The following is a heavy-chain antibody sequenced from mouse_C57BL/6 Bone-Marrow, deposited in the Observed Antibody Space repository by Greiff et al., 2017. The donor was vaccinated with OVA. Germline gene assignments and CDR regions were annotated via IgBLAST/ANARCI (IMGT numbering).Heavy chain of an antibody. J-gene: IGHJ2*01. Sequence: VQLQQPGAELVKPGASVKVSCKASGYTFTSYWMHWVKQRPGKGLEWIGRIYPGDGDTNYNGKFKGKATLTADKSSSTAYMQLSSLTSEDSAVYFCARGYYGRFDYWGQGTTLTVSS. CDR1: GYTFTSYW. V-gene: IGHV1-82*01. CDR2: IYPGDGDT. CDR3: ARGYYGRFDY. D-gene: IGHD1-1*01.